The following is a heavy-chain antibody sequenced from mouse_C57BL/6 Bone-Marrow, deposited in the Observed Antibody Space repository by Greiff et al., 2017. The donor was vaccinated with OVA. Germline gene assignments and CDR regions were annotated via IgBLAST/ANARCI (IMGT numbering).Heavy chain of an antibody. CDR3: ARLGYYGSYWYFDV. Sequence: EVKLVESGGGLVQPGGSLKLSCAASGFTFSDSGLAWVRQAPRKGPEWVAFISNLAYSIYYADTVTGRFTISRENAKNTLYLEMSSLRSEDTAMYYCARLGYYGSYWYFDVWGTGTTVTVSS. V-gene: IGHV5-15*01. CDR2: ISNLAYSI. D-gene: IGHD1-2*01. CDR1: GFTFSDSG. J-gene: IGHJ1*03.